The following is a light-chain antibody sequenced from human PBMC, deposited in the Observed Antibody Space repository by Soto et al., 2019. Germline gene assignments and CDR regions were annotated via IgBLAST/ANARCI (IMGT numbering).Light chain of an antibody. J-gene: IGLJ1*01. CDR2: EVS. V-gene: IGLV2-14*01. CDR1: SSDVGAYNY. Sequence: QSVLTQPASVSGSPGQSITISCTGTSSDVGAYNYVSWYQQYPGKAPKLMIYEVSNRPSGASNRFSGSKSDNMASLTISGPQAEDEADYYCSSYTSSSTRVFGTGTKVTVL. CDR3: SSYTSSSTRV.